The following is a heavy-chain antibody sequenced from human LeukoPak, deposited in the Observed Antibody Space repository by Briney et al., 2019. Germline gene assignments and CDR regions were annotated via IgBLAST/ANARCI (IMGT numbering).Heavy chain of an antibody. CDR2: IYTSGST. V-gene: IGHV4-4*07. D-gene: IGHD1-1*01. Sequence: SETLSLTCTVSGGSISSYYWSWIRQPAGKGLEWIGRIYTSGSTNYNPSLTSRVTMSVDTSKNQFSLRLRSVTAADTAVYFCARGRVSSSTWYSTYYYYFYMDVWGKGTTVTVSS. CDR1: GGSISSYY. J-gene: IGHJ6*03. CDR3: ARGRVSSSTWYSTYYYYFYMDV.